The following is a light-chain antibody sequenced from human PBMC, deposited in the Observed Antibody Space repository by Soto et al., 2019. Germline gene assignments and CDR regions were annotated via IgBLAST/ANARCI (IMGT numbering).Light chain of an antibody. CDR2: AVT. CDR3: GTWDSSLTTFV. J-gene: IGLJ1*01. V-gene: IGLV2-11*01. Sequence: QSVLTQPRSLSWSPGQSVTISCTGTSRDFGGYNYVSWYQQYPGKAPKVMIYAVTKRPSGIPDRFSGSKSGTSATLGITGLQTGDEADYYCGTWDSSLTTFVFGTGTKVTVL. CDR1: SRDFGGYNY.